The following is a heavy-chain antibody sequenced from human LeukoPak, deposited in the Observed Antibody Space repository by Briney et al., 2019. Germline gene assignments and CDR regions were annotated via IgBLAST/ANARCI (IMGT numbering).Heavy chain of an antibody. CDR1: GYTFTSYD. V-gene: IGHV1-8*01. J-gene: IGHJ5*02. CDR2: MNPNSGNT. Sequence: ASVKVSCKASGYTFTSYDINWVRQATGQRLEWMGWMNPNSGNTGYAQKFQGRVTMTRNTSISTAYMELSSLRSEDTAVYYCARARGIAVAGTEAFDPWGQGTLVTVSS. D-gene: IGHD6-19*01. CDR3: ARARGIAVAGTEAFDP.